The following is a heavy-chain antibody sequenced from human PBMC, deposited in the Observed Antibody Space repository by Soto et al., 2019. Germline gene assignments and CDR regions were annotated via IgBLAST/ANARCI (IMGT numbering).Heavy chain of an antibody. CDR2: IYYGGTA. CDR1: EDSISSSPYS. V-gene: IGHV4-39*01. D-gene: IGHD7-27*01. Sequence: SETLSLTYTVSEDSISSSPYSWGCVRQPPGKGLEWIGSIYYGGTAYSNPSLKSRVTIFADTSKTQFSLKLTSVTAADTDVYFCARLTGGNWFDPWGQGTLVTVYS. J-gene: IGHJ5*02. CDR3: ARLTGGNWFDP.